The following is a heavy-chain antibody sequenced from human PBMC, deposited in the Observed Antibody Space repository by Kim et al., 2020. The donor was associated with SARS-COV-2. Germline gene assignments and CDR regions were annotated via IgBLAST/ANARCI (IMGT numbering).Heavy chain of an antibody. CDR2: T. CDR3: ARLVATAYFDY. V-gene: IGHV4-39*01. J-gene: IGHJ4*02. Sequence: TCYNPSLKTQGTISVAASKNQFSLVLSSVTAADTAVYYCARLVATAYFDYWGQGTLVIISS. D-gene: IGHD5-12*01.